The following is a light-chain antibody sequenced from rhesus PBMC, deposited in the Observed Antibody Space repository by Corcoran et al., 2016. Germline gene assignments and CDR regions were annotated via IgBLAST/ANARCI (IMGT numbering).Light chain of an antibody. CDR2: FTS. CDR1: QVIISW. J-gene: IGKJ1*01. V-gene: IGKV1-19*01. Sequence: DIQMTQSPSSLSVSVGDKVTITCPASQVIISWLAWYQQKPGKAPHPLTYFTSVLQSGVPSRFSGRGSGTDYTLTITSLQPEDFATYYSQQYDDLPWTFGQGTKVEIK. CDR3: QQYDDLPWT.